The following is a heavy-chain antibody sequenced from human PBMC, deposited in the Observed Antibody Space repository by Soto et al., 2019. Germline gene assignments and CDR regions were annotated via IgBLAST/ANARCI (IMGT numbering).Heavy chain of an antibody. CDR2: MSTSGADI. J-gene: IGHJ2*01. CDR3: ARTLGNWYFDL. V-gene: IGHV3-48*03. Sequence: QLVESGGGLIQTGGSMRLSCIGSEYSFSSFEMNWVRQAPGKGLERVSYMSTSGADIKYADSVKGRFTVSRDNSKNSLFLQMDSLRADDTAIYYCARTLGNWYFDLWGRGTLVTVSS. D-gene: IGHD7-27*01. CDR1: EYSFSSFE.